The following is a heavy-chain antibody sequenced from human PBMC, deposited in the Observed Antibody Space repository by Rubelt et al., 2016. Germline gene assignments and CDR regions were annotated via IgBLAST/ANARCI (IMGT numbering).Heavy chain of an antibody. CDR1: GYTFTSYG. CDR3: AKGSDYYDSSGEAFDI. CDR2: IIPIFGTA. Sequence: QVQLVQPGAEVKKPGASVKVSCKASGYTFTSYGISWVRQAPGQGLEWMGGIIPIFGTANYAQKCQGRVTVTADESTNTAYVGLSSLRSEDTAVYYCAKGSDYYDSSGEAFDIWGQGALVTVS. V-gene: IGHV1-69*13. D-gene: IGHD3-22*01. J-gene: IGHJ3*02.